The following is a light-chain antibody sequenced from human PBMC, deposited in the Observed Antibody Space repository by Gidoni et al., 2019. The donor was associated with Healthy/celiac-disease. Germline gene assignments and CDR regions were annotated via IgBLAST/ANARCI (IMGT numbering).Light chain of an antibody. V-gene: IGKV1-8*01. J-gene: IGKJ1*01. CDR3: QQYYSYPVA. Sequence: AIRMTQSPSSFSASTGDRVTITCRASQGISSYLAWYQQKPGKAPKLLIYAASTLQSGVPSRFIGSGSGTDFTLTISCLQSEDFATYYCQQYYSYPVAFGQGTKVEIK. CDR2: AAS. CDR1: QGISSY.